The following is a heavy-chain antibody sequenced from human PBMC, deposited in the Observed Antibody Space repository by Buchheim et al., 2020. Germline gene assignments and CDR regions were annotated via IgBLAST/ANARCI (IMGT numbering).Heavy chain of an antibody. CDR1: GYTFTSYY. CDR3: ARERLWFYSLYYYYGMDV. V-gene: IGHV1-46*01. CDR2: INPSGGST. D-gene: IGHD3-10*01. Sequence: QVQLVQSGAEVKKPGASVKVSCKASGYTFTSYYMHWVRQAPGQGLEWMGIINPSGGSTSYAQKFQGRVTMTRDPSTSTVYMELSSLRSEDTAVYYCARERLWFYSLYYYYGMDVWGQGTT. J-gene: IGHJ6*02.